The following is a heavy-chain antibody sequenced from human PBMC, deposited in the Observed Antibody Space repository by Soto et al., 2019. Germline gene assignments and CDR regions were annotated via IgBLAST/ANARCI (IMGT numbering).Heavy chain of an antibody. CDR3: ARFGGSSWNWFDP. CDR2: IYYTGSA. Sequence: QVQLQESGPGLVKPSQTLSLTCTVSGGSISSGGYYWSWIRQHPGKGLEWIGYIYYTGSAYYNPSLESRVTISVDTSKNQFSLKLSSVTAADTAVYYCARFGGSSWNWFDPWGQGTLVTVSS. J-gene: IGHJ5*02. CDR1: GGSISSGGYY. D-gene: IGHD6-6*01. V-gene: IGHV4-31*03.